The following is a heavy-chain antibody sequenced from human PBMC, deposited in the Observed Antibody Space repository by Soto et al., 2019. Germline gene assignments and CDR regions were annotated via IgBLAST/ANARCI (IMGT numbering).Heavy chain of an antibody. J-gene: IGHJ4*02. D-gene: IGHD2-2*02. V-gene: IGHV3-7*01. Sequence: EVQLVESGGGLVQPGGSLRLSCAASGFTFSSYWMSWVRQAPGKGLEWVANIKQDGSEKYYVDSVKGRFTIPRDNAKNSLDLQMNSLRAEDTAVYYCAREEGIVVVPAAIEPYYFDYWGQGTLVTVSS. CDR2: IKQDGSEK. CDR3: AREEGIVVVPAAIEPYYFDY. CDR1: GFTFSSYW.